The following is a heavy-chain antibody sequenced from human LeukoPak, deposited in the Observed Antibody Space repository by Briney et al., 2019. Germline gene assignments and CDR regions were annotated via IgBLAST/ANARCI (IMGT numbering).Heavy chain of an antibody. J-gene: IGHJ4*02. CDR3: ARDQGIFDY. CDR2: VGTSGTVK. V-gene: IGHV3-23*01. CDR1: GFHFSGSA. Sequence: QTGGSLRLSCAASGFHFSGSAMNWVRQAPGKGLEWISGVGTSGTVKFYADSVKGRFTISRDNSKNTLYLQMNSLRDEDSAVYYCARDQGIFDYWGQGTLVTVSS.